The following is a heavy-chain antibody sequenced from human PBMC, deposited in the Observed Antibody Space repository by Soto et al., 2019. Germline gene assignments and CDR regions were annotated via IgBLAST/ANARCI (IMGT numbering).Heavy chain of an antibody. D-gene: IGHD3-10*01. J-gene: IGHJ6*02. V-gene: IGHV3-30*14. CDR3: AREWGRSYYYGMDV. CDR1: GFIFSDYA. Sequence: VQLVDSGGGVVQPERSLRLSCRASGFIFSDYAIHWVRQAPGRGLEWVAVLIDDGYFQYYADSVKGRFTISSDKSNNTVYPHMSSLRVDDTAVYYCAREWGRSYYYGMDVWGQGTTVIFSS. CDR2: LIDDGYFQ.